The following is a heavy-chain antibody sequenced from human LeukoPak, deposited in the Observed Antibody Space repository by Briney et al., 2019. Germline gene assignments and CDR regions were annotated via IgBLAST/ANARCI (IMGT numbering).Heavy chain of an antibody. D-gene: IGHD6-6*01. CDR1: GYTFTSYG. Sequence: ASVKVSCKASGYTFTSYGISWVRQAPGQGLEWMGWISAYNGNTNYAQKFQGRVTITTDESTSTAYMELSSLRSEDTAVYYCASEYSSSSSLVGAFDIWGQGTMVTVSS. CDR2: ISAYNGNT. CDR3: ASEYSSSSSLVGAFDI. V-gene: IGHV1-18*01. J-gene: IGHJ3*02.